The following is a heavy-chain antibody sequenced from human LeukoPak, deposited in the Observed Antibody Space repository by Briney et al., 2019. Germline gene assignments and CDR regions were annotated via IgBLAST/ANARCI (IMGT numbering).Heavy chain of an antibody. CDR3: ARGPSYFQH. V-gene: IGHV6-1*01. Sequence: SQTLSLTCAISGDSVSNSATWNRIRQSPSRGLEWLGRTYYRSKWYKYYAVSVKGRITINPDTSKNQFSLQLNSVTPEDTAVYYCARGPSYFQHWGQGTLVTVSS. CDR1: GDSVSNSAT. CDR2: TYYRSKWYK. J-gene: IGHJ1*01.